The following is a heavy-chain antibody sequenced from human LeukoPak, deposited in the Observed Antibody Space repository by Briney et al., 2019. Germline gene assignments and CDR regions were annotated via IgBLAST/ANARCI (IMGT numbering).Heavy chain of an antibody. CDR3: ARVIAAAGTGLYYYYYMDV. V-gene: IGHV4-4*07. Sequence: SETLSLTCTVSGGSISSYYWSWIRQPAGKGLEWIGRIYTSGSTNYNPSLKSRVTMSVDTSKNQFSLKLSSVTAADTAVYYCARVIAAAGTGLYYYYYMDVWGKGTTVTVSS. CDR1: GGSISSYY. D-gene: IGHD6-13*01. CDR2: IYTSGST. J-gene: IGHJ6*03.